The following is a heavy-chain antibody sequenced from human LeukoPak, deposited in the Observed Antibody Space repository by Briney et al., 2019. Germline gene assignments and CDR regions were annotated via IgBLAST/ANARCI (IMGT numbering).Heavy chain of an antibody. CDR3: ARAGLDHCSGGSCYFGWFDP. Sequence: ASVKVSCKASGYILTSYGISCVRQAPGQGLEWMGWISGYNGNINYAQKLQGRVTMTTDTSTSTAYMELRSLRSDDTAVYYCARAGLDHCSGGSCYFGWFDPWGQGTLVTVFS. D-gene: IGHD2-15*01. CDR1: GYILTSYG. V-gene: IGHV1-18*01. CDR2: ISGYNGNI. J-gene: IGHJ5*02.